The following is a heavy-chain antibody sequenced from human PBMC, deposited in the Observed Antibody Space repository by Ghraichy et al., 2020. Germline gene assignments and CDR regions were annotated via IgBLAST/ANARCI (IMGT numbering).Heavy chain of an antibody. J-gene: IGHJ5*02. D-gene: IGHD2-15*01. V-gene: IGHV3-23*01. CDR1: GFTFSSYA. CDR2: IGSSGGNT. CDR3: AKAWGYCSGGPCPPYNWFDP. Sequence: GESLNISCAASGFTFSSYAMTWVRQTPGKGLGWVSSIGSSGGNTYHADSVKGRFTTSRDNSKNTLYLQMNSLRVEDAAVYYCAKAWGYCSGGPCPPYNWFDPWGQGTLVTVSS.